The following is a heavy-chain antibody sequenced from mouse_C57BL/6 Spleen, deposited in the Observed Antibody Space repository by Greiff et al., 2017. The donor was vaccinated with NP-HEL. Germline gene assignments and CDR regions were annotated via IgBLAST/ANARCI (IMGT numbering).Heavy chain of an antibody. Sequence: QVQLQQSGPELVKPGASVKISCKASGYAFSSSWMNWVKQRPGKGLEWIGRIYPGDGDTNYNGKFKGKATLTADKFSSTAYMQLSSLTSEDSAVYFCADYYGSTGYWGQGTTLTVSS. D-gene: IGHD1-1*01. CDR3: ADYYGSTGY. J-gene: IGHJ2*01. CDR1: GYAFSSSW. V-gene: IGHV1-82*01. CDR2: IYPGDGDT.